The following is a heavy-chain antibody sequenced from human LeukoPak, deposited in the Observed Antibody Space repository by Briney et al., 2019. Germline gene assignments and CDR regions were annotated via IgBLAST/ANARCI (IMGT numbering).Heavy chain of an antibody. J-gene: IGHJ4*02. CDR2: ISSSGGST. V-gene: IGHV3-23*01. CDR3: ARDEVVGATLGDYFDY. D-gene: IGHD1-26*01. CDR1: GFIFSNYA. Sequence: GGSLRLSCAASGFIFSNYAMNWVRQAPGEGLEWVSMISSSGGSTYFADSVKGRFTISRDNSKNTLYLQMNSLRAEDTAVYYCARDEVVGATLGDYFDYWGQGTLVTVSS.